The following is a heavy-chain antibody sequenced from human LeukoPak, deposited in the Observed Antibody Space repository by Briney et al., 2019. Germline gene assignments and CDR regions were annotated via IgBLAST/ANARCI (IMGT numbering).Heavy chain of an antibody. V-gene: IGHV3-21*04. CDR2: IFSRSESI. Sequence: GGSLRLSCAASGFTFGAYTINWVRQAPGKGLEWVSCIFSRSESILYAGSVRGRFTISRDNSKNTLYLQMSHLRVEDTALYYCAKAAAERCASIKCYPFDSWGQGTLVAVSS. CDR3: AKAAAERCASIKCYPFDS. D-gene: IGHD1-1*01. CDR1: GFTFGAYT. J-gene: IGHJ4*02.